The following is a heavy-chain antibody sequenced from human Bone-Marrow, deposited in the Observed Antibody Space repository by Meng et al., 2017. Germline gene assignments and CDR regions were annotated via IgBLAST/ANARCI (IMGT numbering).Heavy chain of an antibody. CDR3: ARLGPPIAAGDPFDY. V-gene: IGHV4-4*02. CDR2: VYHRGDT. Sequence: QVQLQESGPGLVKPSGTLSLTCAVSGGSISSSNWWSWVRQPPGKGLEWIGEVYHRGDTNYNPSLKSRVDISVDKSKNQFYLSLFSVTAADTAVYYCARLGPPIAAGDPFDYWGQGTLVTVSS. CDR1: GGSISSSNW. D-gene: IGHD6-13*01. J-gene: IGHJ4*02.